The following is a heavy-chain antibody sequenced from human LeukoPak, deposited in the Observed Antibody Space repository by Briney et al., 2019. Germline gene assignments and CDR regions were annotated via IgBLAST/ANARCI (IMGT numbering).Heavy chain of an antibody. J-gene: IGHJ4*02. CDR2: ISSSSSYT. D-gene: IGHD5-24*01. CDR1: GFTFSDSY. CDR3: ARGGDGYNYDY. V-gene: IGHV3-11*06. Sequence: GGSLRLSCAASGFTFSDSYMSWIRQAPGKGLEWVSYISSSSSYTDYAGSVKGRFTISRDNARNSLYLQMNSLREEDTAVYYCARGGDGYNYDYWGQGTLVTVSS.